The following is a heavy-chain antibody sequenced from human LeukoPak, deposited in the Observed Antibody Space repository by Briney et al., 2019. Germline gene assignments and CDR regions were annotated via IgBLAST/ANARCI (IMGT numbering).Heavy chain of an antibody. CDR1: GGSISSGSYY. D-gene: IGHD5-18*01. CDR3: ARESRGYSYGYDY. CDR2: IYTSGST. J-gene: IGHJ4*02. V-gene: IGHV4-61*02. Sequence: PSETLSLTCTVSGGSISSGSYYWSWIRQPAGTGLEWIGRIYTSGSTNYNPSLKSRVTISVDTSKNQFSLKLSSVTAADTAVYYCARESRGYSYGYDYWGQGTLVTVSS.